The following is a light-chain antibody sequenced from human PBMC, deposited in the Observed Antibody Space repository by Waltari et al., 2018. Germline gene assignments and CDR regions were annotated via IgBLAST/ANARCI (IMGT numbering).Light chain of an antibody. CDR1: QSVGRT. CDR3: QHYVRLPVT. CDR2: GAS. V-gene: IGKV3-20*01. Sequence: EIVLTQSPGTLSLSPGERATLSCWTSQSVGRTLAWYRQKPGQPPRLLIYGASIRATGIPDRFSGSGSGTDFSLTISRLEPEDFAVYYCQHYVRLPVTFGQGTKVEIK. J-gene: IGKJ1*01.